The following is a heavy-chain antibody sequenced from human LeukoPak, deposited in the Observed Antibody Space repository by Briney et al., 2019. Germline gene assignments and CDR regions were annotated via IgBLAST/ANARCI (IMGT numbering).Heavy chain of an antibody. CDR3: AKSYYYGSGSYYNVGY. J-gene: IGHJ4*02. CDR2: ISYDGSNK. CDR1: GFTFSSYG. D-gene: IGHD3-10*01. Sequence: GGSLRLSCAASGFTFSSYGMHWVRQAPGKGLEWVAVISYDGSNKYYADSVKGRFTISRDNSKNTLYLQMNSLRAEDTAVYYCAKSYYYGSGSYYNVGYWGQGTLVTVSS. V-gene: IGHV3-30*18.